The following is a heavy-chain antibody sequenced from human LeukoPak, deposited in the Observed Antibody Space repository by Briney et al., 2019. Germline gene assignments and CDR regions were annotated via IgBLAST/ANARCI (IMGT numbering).Heavy chain of an antibody. Sequence: GASVKVSRKASGYTFTGYYMHWVRQAPGQGLEWMGRIHPNSGGTNYAQKFQGRVTMTRDTSISTAYMELSRLRSDDTAVYYCARDPHRRGEYDYYHMDVWGKGTTVTVSS. CDR3: ARDPHRRGEYDYYHMDV. J-gene: IGHJ6*03. CDR2: IHPNSGGT. D-gene: IGHD3-16*01. V-gene: IGHV1-2*06. CDR1: GYTFTGYY.